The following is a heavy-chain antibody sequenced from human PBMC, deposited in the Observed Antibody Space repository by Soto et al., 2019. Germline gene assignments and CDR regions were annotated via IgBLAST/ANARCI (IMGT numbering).Heavy chain of an antibody. CDR3: ARDPATGWARGANWFDP. D-gene: IGHD6-25*01. CDR2: IYHSGST. J-gene: IGHJ5*02. V-gene: IGHV4-4*02. Sequence: QVQLQESGPGLVKPSGTLSLTCAVSGGSISSSNWWSWVRQPPGKGLEWIGEIYHSGSTNYNPSLKSRVTLSVDKSKKQFSLKLSSVTAADTAVYYCARDPATGWARGANWFDPWGQGTLVTVSS. CDR1: GGSISSSNW.